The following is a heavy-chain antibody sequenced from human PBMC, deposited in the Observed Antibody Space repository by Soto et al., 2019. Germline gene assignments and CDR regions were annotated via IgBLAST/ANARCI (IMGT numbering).Heavy chain of an antibody. CDR1: GYTFTSYG. CDR3: ARDFGIRTTIRNRFDY. J-gene: IGHJ4*02. V-gene: IGHV1-18*01. CDR2: ISAYNGNT. D-gene: IGHD3-9*01. Sequence: GASVKVSCKASGYTFTSYGISWVRQAPGQGLEWMGWISAYNGNTNYAQKLQGRVTMTTDTSTSTAYMELRSPRSDDTAVYYCARDFGIRTTIRNRFDYWGQGTLVTVSS.